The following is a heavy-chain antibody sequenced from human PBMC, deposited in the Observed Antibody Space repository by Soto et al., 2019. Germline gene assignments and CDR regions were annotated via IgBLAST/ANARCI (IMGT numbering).Heavy chain of an antibody. Sequence: QSGGSLRLSCAASGFTFSTYEMSWVRQAPGKGPEWVSYISSSVSAIYYAASVEGRLTISRDNAKNSLSLQMNSLRAEDTAVYYCVRSGYQLLNGMDVWGQGTTVTVSS. V-gene: IGHV3-48*03. J-gene: IGHJ6*02. CDR1: GFTFSTYE. D-gene: IGHD2-2*01. CDR3: VRSGYQLLNGMDV. CDR2: ISSSVSAI.